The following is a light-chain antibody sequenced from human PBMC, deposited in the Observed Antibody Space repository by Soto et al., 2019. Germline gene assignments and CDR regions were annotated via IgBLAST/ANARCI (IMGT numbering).Light chain of an antibody. CDR3: QQYGTSEII. CDR2: DTS. Sequence: VLTQSQGTLSLTPCESANLYCRASQSFSTSIIAWYQQKPGQAPRLLIYDTSSRATGIPDRFSGSGSGTDFTLTISRLEPEDFSVFYCQQYGTSEIIFGQGTRLE. V-gene: IGKV3-20*01. CDR1: QSFSTSI. J-gene: IGKJ5*01.